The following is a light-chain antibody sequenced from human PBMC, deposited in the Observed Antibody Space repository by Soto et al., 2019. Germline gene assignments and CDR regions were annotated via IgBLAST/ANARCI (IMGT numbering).Light chain of an antibody. Sequence: EIVLTQSPGTLSLSPGERGTLSCRASQNLGTLYLAWFQQKSGQAPRLLIYSASRRATGIPDRFTGSGSGTDFTLTISRLEPEDFAVYDCHKYGDSPPWTFGQGTKVDI. CDR3: HKYGDSPPWT. CDR1: QNLGTLY. J-gene: IGKJ1*01. V-gene: IGKV3-20*01. CDR2: SAS.